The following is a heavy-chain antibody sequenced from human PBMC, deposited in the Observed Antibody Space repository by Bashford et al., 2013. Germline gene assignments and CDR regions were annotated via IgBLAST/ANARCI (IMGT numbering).Heavy chain of an antibody. D-gene: IGHD6-13*01. CDR1: VTLLPSYG. V-gene: IGHV1-18*01. CDR2: ISLYNGDT. J-gene: IGHJ4*02. Sequence: VASVKVSCRLLVTLLPSYGISWVRQAPGQGLEWMGWISLYNGDTRYAQKVQGRVTITTDTSTSTAYMELRSLRSDDTAVYYCARDGSSSWYVYWGQGTLVTVSS. CDR3: ARDGSSSWYVY.